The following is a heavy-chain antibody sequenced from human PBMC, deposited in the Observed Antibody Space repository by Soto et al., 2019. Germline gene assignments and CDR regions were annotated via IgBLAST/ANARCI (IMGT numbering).Heavy chain of an antibody. CDR2: ISAYNGNR. Sequence: QVQLVQSGAEVKKPGASVKVSCKASGYTFTSYHISWVRQAPGQGLEWMGWISAYNGNRNDAQKFQGRVTMTPDTSTSTAYMELRILRSEDTAVYYCARDLPPVDYWGQGTLVTVSS. CDR1: GYTFTSYH. J-gene: IGHJ4*02. V-gene: IGHV1-18*01. CDR3: ARDLPPVDY.